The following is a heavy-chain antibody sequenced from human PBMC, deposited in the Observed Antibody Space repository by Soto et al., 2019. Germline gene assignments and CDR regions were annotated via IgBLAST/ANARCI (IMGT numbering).Heavy chain of an antibody. V-gene: IGHV3-48*01. J-gene: IGHJ4*02. D-gene: IGHD4-17*01. CDR1: GFTFSSYS. CDR2: ISSGSSTI. Sequence: EVQLVESGGGLVQPGGSLRLSCAASGFTFSSYSMNWVRQAPGKGLEWVSYISSGSSTIYYADSVKGRFTISRDNAKNSLYLQMNSLRAEDTAVYYCARVFDGDYEFWGQGTLVTVSS. CDR3: ARVFDGDYEF.